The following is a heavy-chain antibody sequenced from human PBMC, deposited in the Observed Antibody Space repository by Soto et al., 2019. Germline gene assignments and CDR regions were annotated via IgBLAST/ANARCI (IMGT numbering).Heavy chain of an antibody. CDR2: IYYSGST. CDR3: ARQNSGYDLSYYYYDMDV. V-gene: IGHV4-31*03. D-gene: IGHD5-12*01. J-gene: IGHJ6*03. Sequence: SETLSLTCTVSGGSISSGGSYWSWIRQHPGKGLEWIAYIYYSGSTHYNPSLKSRVAISVDTSKNQFSLKLSSVTAADTAVYFCARQNSGYDLSYYYYDMDVWGKGTTVTVSS. CDR1: GGSISSGGSY.